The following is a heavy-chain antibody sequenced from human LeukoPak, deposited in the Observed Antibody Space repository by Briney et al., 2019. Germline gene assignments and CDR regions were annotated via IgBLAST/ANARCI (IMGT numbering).Heavy chain of an antibody. J-gene: IGHJ6*02. D-gene: IGHD6-13*01. CDR1: GYTFTGYY. CDR2: INPNSGGT. Sequence: GASVKVSCKASGYTFTGYYMHWVRQAPGQGLEWMGWINPNSGGTNYAQKFQGWVTMTRDTSISTAYMELSRLRSDDTAVYYCATAGTGYYYYGMDVWGQGTTVTVSS. V-gene: IGHV1-2*04. CDR3: ATAGTGYYYYGMDV.